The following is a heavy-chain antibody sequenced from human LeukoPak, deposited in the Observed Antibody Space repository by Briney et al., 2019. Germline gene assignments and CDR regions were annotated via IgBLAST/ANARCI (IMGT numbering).Heavy chain of an antibody. Sequence: SETLSLTCTVSGGSISSSSYYWGWIRQPPGKGLEWIGSIYYSGSTYYNPSLKSRVTISVDTSKNQFSLKLSSVTAADTAVYYCAREQQLDLFDYWGQGTLVTVSS. V-gene: IGHV4-39*02. J-gene: IGHJ4*02. CDR2: IYYSGST. D-gene: IGHD6-13*01. CDR1: GGSISSSSYY. CDR3: AREQQLDLFDY.